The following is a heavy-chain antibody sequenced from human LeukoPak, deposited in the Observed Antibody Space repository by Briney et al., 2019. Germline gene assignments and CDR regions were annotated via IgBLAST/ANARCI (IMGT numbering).Heavy chain of an antibody. D-gene: IGHD3-10*01. Sequence: SETLSLTCTVSGGSISSSSYYWGWIRQPPGKGLEWIGSIYYSGSTYYNPSLKSRVTISVDTSKNQFSLKLSSVTAADTAVYYCARLTMVRGVIITGNNWFDPWGQGTLVTVSS. CDR2: IYYSGST. CDR1: GGSISSSSYY. CDR3: ARLTMVRGVIITGNNWFDP. V-gene: IGHV4-39*07. J-gene: IGHJ5*02.